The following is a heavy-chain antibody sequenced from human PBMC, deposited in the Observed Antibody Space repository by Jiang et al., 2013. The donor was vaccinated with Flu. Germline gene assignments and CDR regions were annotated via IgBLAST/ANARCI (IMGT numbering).Heavy chain of an antibody. CDR1: GYSISSGYY. CDR3: ARRPLVGGGYSHFDY. J-gene: IGHJ4*02. V-gene: IGHV4-38-2*01. D-gene: IGHD2-15*01. Sequence: GPGLVKPSETLSLTCAVSGYSISSGYYWGWIRQPPGKGLEWIGSIYHSGSTYYNPSLKSRVTISVDTSKNQFSLKLSSVTAADTAVYYCARRPLVGGGYSHFDYWGQGTLVTVSS. CDR2: IYHSGST.